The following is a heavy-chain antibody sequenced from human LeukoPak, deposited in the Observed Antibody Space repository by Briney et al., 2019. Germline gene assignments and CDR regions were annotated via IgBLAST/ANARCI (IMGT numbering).Heavy chain of an antibody. V-gene: IGHV3-74*01. CDR3: ARSNYDILTGYSYYFDY. D-gene: IGHD3-9*01. CDR2: INSDGSST. J-gene: IGHJ4*02. CDR1: GFTFSSYW. Sequence: GGSLRLSCAASGFTFSSYWMHWVRHAPGKGLVWVSRINSDGSSTTYADSVKGRFTISRDNAKNTLYLQMNSLRAEDTAVYYCARSNYDILTGYSYYFDYWGQGTLVTVSS.